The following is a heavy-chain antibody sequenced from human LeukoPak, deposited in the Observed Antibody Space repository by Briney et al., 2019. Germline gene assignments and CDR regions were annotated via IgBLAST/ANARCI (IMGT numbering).Heavy chain of an antibody. CDR3: ARIPLGYCSGGSCSYYFDY. J-gene: IGHJ4*02. V-gene: IGHV2-70*01. CDR1: GFSLSTSGMC. D-gene: IGHD2-15*01. CDR2: IDWDDDK. Sequence: SGPALVQPTPTLTLTCTFSGFSLSTSGMCVSWIRQPPGKALEWLSLIDWDDDKYYSTSLKTRLTISKDTSKNQVVLTMTNMDPVDTATYYCARIPLGYCSGGSCSYYFDYWGQGTLVTVSS.